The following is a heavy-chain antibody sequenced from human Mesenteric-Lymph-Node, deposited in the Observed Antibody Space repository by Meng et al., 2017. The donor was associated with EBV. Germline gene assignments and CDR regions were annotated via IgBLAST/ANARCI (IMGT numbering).Heavy chain of an antibody. Sequence: QVQLQQSGPGLVKPSQTLSPTWAISGDSVSSNSVGWAWIRQSPSRGLEWLGRTYYRSKWYNDYALSVESRITMNPDTSKNQFSLQLNSVTPDDTALYYCARAVAGKGTYDSWGQGTLVTVSS. CDR1: GDSVSSNSVG. CDR2: TYYRSKWYN. V-gene: IGHV6-1*01. D-gene: IGHD6-19*01. J-gene: IGHJ4*02. CDR3: ARAVAGKGTYDS.